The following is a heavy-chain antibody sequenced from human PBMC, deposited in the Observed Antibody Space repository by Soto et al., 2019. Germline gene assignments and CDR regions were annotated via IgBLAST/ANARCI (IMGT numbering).Heavy chain of an antibody. CDR2: ISSSSSYT. CDR3: ARDLSIHRYGDYLFGY. V-gene: IGHV3-11*06. D-gene: IGHD4-17*01. Sequence: GGSLRLSCAASGFTFSDYYMSWIRQAPGKGLEWVSYISSSSSYTNYADSVKGRFTISRDNAKNSLYLQMNSLRAEDTAVYYCARDLSIHRYGDYLFGYWGQGTLVTVSS. J-gene: IGHJ4*02. CDR1: GFTFSDYY.